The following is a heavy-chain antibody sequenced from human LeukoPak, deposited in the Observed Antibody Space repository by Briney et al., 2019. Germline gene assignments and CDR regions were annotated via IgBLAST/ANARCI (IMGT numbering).Heavy chain of an antibody. Sequence: GGSLRLSCAASGFIFSSYHMNWVRQAPGKRPEWISYVSSDSTGIYYADSVKGRFTISRDNAKNSLFLQMGSLRVEDTAVYYCASNSLTRAKGTDYWGQGTLVTVSS. J-gene: IGHJ4*02. CDR1: GFIFSSYH. V-gene: IGHV3-48*01. D-gene: IGHD3-9*01. CDR3: ASNSLTRAKGTDY. CDR2: VSSDSTGI.